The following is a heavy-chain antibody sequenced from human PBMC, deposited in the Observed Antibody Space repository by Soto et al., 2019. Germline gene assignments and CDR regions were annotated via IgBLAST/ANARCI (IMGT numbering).Heavy chain of an antibody. CDR3: AGHYDFWSGYPNAFVT. D-gene: IGHD3-3*01. CDR2: IHDSGST. Sequence: QVQLQESGPGLVKPSETLSLRCTVAGGSISNYYSSWIRQPAGKGLEWIGRIHDSGSTNYNPSHKSRGAISLDKSKKQLSLKLRSATAVDTAVYYCAGHYDFWSGYPNAFVTWGQGTLVTVSS. J-gene: IGHJ5*02. CDR1: GGSISNYY. V-gene: IGHV4-4*07.